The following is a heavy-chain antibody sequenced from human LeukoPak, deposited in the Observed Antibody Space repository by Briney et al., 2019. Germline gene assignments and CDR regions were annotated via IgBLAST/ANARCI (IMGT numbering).Heavy chain of an antibody. CDR1: GDSISSYY. CDR3: ARVQAAAEAFDI. V-gene: IGHV4-4*07. D-gene: IGHD6-13*01. J-gene: IGHJ3*02. Sequence: SETLSLTCTVSGDSISSYYWSWIRQPAGKGLEWIGRIHTSAGTSYNPSLKSRVTISVDRSKNQFSLKLSSVTAADTAVYYCARVQAAAEAFDIWGQGTMVTVSS. CDR2: IHTSAGT.